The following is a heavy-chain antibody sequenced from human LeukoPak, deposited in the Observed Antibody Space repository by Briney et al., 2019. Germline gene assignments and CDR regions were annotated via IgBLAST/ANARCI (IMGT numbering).Heavy chain of an antibody. Sequence: ASVKVSCKASGYTFTSYGISWVRQAPGQGLEWVGWISAYDGNTNYAPKFQGKVVMTTDTSTNTAYMELRSLRSDDTAIYYCARTCPMMFCSSSFFDPWGQGTLVTVSS. CDR3: ARTCPMMFCSSSFFDP. J-gene: IGHJ5*02. CDR1: GYTFTSYG. V-gene: IGHV1-18*01. D-gene: IGHD2-2*01. CDR2: ISAYDGNT.